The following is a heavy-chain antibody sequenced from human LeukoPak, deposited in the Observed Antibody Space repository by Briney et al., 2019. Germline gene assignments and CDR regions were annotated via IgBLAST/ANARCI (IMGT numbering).Heavy chain of an antibody. V-gene: IGHV3-33*06. D-gene: IGHD3-10*01. J-gene: IGHJ4*02. CDR1: GFTFSSYG. Sequence: GGSLRLSCAASGFTFSSYGMHWVRQAPGKGLEWVAVIWYDGSNKYYADSVKGRFTISRDNSKNTVYLQMNNLRPEDTAVYYCAKDPQKGRFSYYVDYWGQGTLVIVSS. CDR3: AKDPQKGRFSYYVDY. CDR2: IWYDGSNK.